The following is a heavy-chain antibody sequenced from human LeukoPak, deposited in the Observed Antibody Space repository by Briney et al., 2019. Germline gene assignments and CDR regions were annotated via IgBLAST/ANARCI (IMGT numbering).Heavy chain of an antibody. J-gene: IGHJ5*02. CDR3: ARDRKAVFARWFDP. V-gene: IGHV1-3*01. D-gene: IGHD2-21*01. Sequence: GASVKVPCKASGYTFTSYAMHWVRQAPGQRLEWMGWINAGNGNTKYSQKFQGRVTITRDTSASTAYMELSSLRSEDTAVYYCARDRKAVFARWFDPWGQGTLVTVSS. CDR2: INAGNGNT. CDR1: GYTFTSYA.